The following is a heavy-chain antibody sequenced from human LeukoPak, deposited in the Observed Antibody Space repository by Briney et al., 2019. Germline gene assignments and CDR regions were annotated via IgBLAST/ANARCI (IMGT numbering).Heavy chain of an antibody. Sequence: GGSLRLSCAASGFTFSSYGMHWVRQAPGKGLEWVAVISYDGSNKYYADSVKGRFTISRDNSKNTLYLQMNSLRAEDTAVYYCAKDQRFQGDGYNVYYFDYWGQGTLVTVSS. J-gene: IGHJ4*02. V-gene: IGHV3-30*18. D-gene: IGHD5-24*01. CDR3: AKDQRFQGDGYNVYYFDY. CDR2: ISYDGSNK. CDR1: GFTFSSYG.